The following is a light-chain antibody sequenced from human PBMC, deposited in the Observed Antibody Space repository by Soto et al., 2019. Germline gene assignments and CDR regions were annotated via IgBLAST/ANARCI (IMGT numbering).Light chain of an antibody. V-gene: IGKV1-39*01. CDR1: QNILTY. CDR2: ATS. Sequence: IQMTQSPSSLSASVGDRVTITCRASQNILTYLHWYQQKPGKAPEIIIFATSNLRRGVPSRFSGSGSGTDFSLTISSLQPEDFATYYCQQSYGTPPFSFGQGTKLES. J-gene: IGKJ2*03. CDR3: QQSYGTPPFS.